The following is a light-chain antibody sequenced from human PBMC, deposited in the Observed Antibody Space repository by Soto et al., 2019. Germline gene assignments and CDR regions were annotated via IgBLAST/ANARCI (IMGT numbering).Light chain of an antibody. CDR2: GAS. V-gene: IGKV3-20*01. J-gene: IGKJ2*01. CDR1: QTVSSSYY. Sequence: EVVLTQSPGTLSLSPGERATLSCRTSQTVSSSYYLAWYQQKPGQAPRLLIYGASNRASGVPVRFSSGWSGTDFTLTISRLEPEDFAVYYCQQYVTSPPGYTFGQGTELRIK. CDR3: QQYVTSPPGYT.